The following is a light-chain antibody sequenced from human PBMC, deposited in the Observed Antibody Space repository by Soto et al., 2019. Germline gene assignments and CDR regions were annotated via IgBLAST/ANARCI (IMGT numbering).Light chain of an antibody. CDR3: QQYNSYSRGT. J-gene: IGKJ1*01. CDR1: QNIKNW. Sequence: EIQMTQSPSTLSASVGDRVTIACRASQNIKNWLAWYQQKPGKVPKLLIYTASSLESGVPSRFSGSGSGTEFTLTISSLQPDDFATYYCQQYNSYSRGTFGQGTKVEIK. V-gene: IGKV1-5*03. CDR2: TAS.